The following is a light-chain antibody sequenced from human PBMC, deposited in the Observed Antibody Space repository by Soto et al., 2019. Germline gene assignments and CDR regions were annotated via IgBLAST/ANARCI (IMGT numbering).Light chain of an antibody. CDR3: QQYGSSRGIT. V-gene: IGKV3-20*01. J-gene: IGKJ5*01. CDR1: QSVSSSY. CDR2: GAS. Sequence: EIVLTQSPGTLSLSPGERATLSCRASQSVSSSYLAWYQQKPGQAPRLLIYGASSRATGIPDRFSGSGSGTDFTLTISRLEPEDFGVYYCQQYGSSRGITFGQGTRLEIK.